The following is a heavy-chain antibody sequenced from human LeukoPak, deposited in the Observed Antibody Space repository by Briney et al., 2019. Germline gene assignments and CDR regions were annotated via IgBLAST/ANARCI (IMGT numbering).Heavy chain of an antibody. V-gene: IGHV4-59*01. Sequence: SSETLSLTXTVSGGSISSYYWSWIRQPPGKGLEWIGYIYYSGSTNYNPSLKSRVTISVDTSKNQFSLKLSSVTAADTAVYYCAREALQSLDYWGQGTLVTVSS. CDR1: GGSISSYY. CDR3: AREALQSLDY. CDR2: IYYSGST. J-gene: IGHJ4*02. D-gene: IGHD5-24*01.